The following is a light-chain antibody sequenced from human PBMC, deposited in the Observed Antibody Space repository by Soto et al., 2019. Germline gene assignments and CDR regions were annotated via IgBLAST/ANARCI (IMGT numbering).Light chain of an antibody. V-gene: IGLV2-14*01. CDR3: GSFRSSSTPYV. CDR1: SSDFGGYDY. CDR2: GVS. J-gene: IGLJ1*01. Sequence: QSVLTQPAFVSGSPGQSITISCSGTSSDFGGYDYVSWYQHHPGKAPKLIIYGVSYRPSEVPNRFSGAKSGNTASLTISGLQAEDEADYYCGSFRSSSTPYVLGTGTKVTVL.